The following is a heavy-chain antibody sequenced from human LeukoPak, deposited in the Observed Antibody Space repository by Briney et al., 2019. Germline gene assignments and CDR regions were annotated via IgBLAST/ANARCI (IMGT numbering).Heavy chain of an antibody. D-gene: IGHD3-22*01. CDR2: INPSGGST. CDR3: ARDASVVVITSSLDY. V-gene: IGHV1-46*01. CDR1: GYTFTIYY. Sequence: ASVKVSCKASGYTFTIYYMHWVRQAPGQGLEWMGIINPSGGSTSYAQKFQGRVTMTRDMSTSTVYMELSSLRSEDTAVYYCARDASVVVITSSLDYWGQGTLVTVSS. J-gene: IGHJ4*02.